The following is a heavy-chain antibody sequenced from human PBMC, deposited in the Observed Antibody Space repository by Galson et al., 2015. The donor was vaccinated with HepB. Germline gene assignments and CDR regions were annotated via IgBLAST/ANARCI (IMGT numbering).Heavy chain of an antibody. CDR1: GFTLGSYF. D-gene: IGHD2-2*02. Sequence: SLRLSCAGSGFTLGSYFMNWVRQAPGKGLEWVSSISGNGGDTKYGDSVKGRFTIFRDKAKSTLYLQMNSLRAEDTAVYYCAKGDVWGPAAINYGLHVWGQGTTVTVSS. J-gene: IGHJ6*02. V-gene: IGHV3-23*01. CDR3: AKGDVWGPAAINYGLHV. CDR2: ISGNGGDT.